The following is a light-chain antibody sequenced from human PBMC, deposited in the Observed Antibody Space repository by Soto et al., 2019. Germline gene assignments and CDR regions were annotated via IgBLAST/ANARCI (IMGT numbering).Light chain of an antibody. CDR3: CSYANSNTLL. CDR2: EVT. V-gene: IGLV2-23*02. CDR1: SRDVGSYDL. J-gene: IGLJ2*01. Sequence: QSVLTQPASVSGSPGQSITTSCTGTSRDVGSYDLVSWYQQHPGTAPKLIIYEVTKRPSGVSNRFSGSKSGNTASLTISGLQAEDDSDYYCCSYANSNTLLFGGGTKLTVL.